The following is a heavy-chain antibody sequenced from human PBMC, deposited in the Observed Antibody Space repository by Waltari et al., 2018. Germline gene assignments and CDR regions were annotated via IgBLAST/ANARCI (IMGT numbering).Heavy chain of an antibody. Sequence: EVQLVESGGGLVQPGGSLRLSCAASGFTFSSYAMSWVRQAPGKGLEWVSAISGSGGSTYYADSVKGRFTISRDNSKNTLYLQMNSLRAEDTAVYYCAKDGRSGGSCYSRDCGYWYFDLWGRGTLVTVSS. CDR1: GFTFSSYA. CDR2: ISGSGGST. D-gene: IGHD2-15*01. V-gene: IGHV3-23*04. J-gene: IGHJ2*01. CDR3: AKDGRSGGSCYSRDCGYWYFDL.